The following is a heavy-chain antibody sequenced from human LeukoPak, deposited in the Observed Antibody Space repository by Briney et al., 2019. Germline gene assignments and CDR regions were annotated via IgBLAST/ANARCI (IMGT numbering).Heavy chain of an antibody. CDR2: ISSSSSYI. V-gene: IGHV3-21*01. CDR1: GFTFSSYS. Sequence: GGSLRLSCAASGFTFSSYSMNWVRQAPGKGLEWVSSISSSSSYIYYADSVKGRFTISRDNAKNSLYLQMNSLRAEDTAVYYCARDPDSYGRWYYYMDVWGKGTTVTISS. J-gene: IGHJ6*03. D-gene: IGHD5-18*01. CDR3: ARDPDSYGRWYYYMDV.